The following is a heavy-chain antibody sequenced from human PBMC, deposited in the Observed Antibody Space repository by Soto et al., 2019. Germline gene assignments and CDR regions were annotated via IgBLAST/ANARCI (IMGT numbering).Heavy chain of an antibody. CDR1: GFTFGDYY. J-gene: IGHJ4*02. V-gene: IGHV3-11*06. D-gene: IGHD3-3*02. CDR3: ARDQLEMAPDY. CDR2: ISSSSSYT. Sequence: GGSLILSCAASGFTFGDYYMSWIRQAPGKGLEWVSYISSSSSYTNYADSVKGRFTISRDNAKNSLYLQMNSLRAEDTAVYYCARDQLEMAPDYWGQGTLVTVSS.